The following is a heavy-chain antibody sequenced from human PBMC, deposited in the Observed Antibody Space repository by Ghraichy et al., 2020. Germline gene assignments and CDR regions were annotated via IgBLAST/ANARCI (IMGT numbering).Heavy chain of an antibody. CDR1: GFTFSSYA. J-gene: IGHJ5*02. D-gene: IGHD3-10*01. Sequence: GGSLRLSCAASGFTFSSYALSWVRQAPGKGLEWVSGISGSGGTTSYAESVRGQFTISRDNSKNTLYLQMNRLRAEDTAVYYCAKDQTRGLVRGAFDPWGQGTLVTVSS. V-gene: IGHV3-23*01. CDR2: ISGSGGTT. CDR3: AKDQTRGLVRGAFDP.